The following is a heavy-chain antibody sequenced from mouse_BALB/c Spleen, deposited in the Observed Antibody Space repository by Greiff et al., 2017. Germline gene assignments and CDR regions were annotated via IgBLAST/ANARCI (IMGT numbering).Heavy chain of an antibody. D-gene: IGHD2-3*01. CDR3: ARDDGPFAY. CDR1: GFTFSDYY. Sequence: EVMLVESGGGLVKPGGSLKLSCAASGFTFSDYYMYWVRQTPEKRLEWVATISDGGSYTYYPDSVKGRFTISRDNAKNNLYLQMSSLKSEDTAMYYCARDDGPFAYWGQGTLVTVSA. CDR2: ISDGGSYT. J-gene: IGHJ3*01. V-gene: IGHV5-4*02.